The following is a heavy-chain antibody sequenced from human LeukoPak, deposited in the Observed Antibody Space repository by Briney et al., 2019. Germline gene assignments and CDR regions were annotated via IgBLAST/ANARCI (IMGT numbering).Heavy chain of an antibody. CDR1: GFTFDDYA. CDR3: AKDAYDSSGYFDY. J-gene: IGHJ4*02. D-gene: IGHD3-22*01. Sequence: GRSLRLSCAASGFTFDDYAMHWVQQAPGKGLEWVSGISWNSGSIGYADSVKGRFTISRDNAKNSLYLQMNSLRAEDTALYYCAKDAYDSSGYFDYWGQGTLVTVSS. CDR2: ISWNSGSI. V-gene: IGHV3-9*01.